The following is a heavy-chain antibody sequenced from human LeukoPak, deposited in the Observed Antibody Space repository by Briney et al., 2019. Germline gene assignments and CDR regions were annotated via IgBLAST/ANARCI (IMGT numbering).Heavy chain of an antibody. V-gene: IGHV1-69*01. CDR1: GGTFNSYA. D-gene: IGHD3-9*01. Sequence: SVKVSCKASGGTFNSYAISWVRQAPGQGLEWMGGIIPIFGTANYAQKFQGRVTITADESTSTAYMELSSLRSEDTAVYYCAGGHDYDILTGARLAPYWGQGTLVTVSS. CDR2: IIPIFGTA. J-gene: IGHJ4*02. CDR3: AGGHDYDILTGARLAPY.